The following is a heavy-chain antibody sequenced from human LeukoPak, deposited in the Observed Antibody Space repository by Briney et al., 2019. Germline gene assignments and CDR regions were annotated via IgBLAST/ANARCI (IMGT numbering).Heavy chain of an antibody. CDR3: ARGPSPAYCGGDCYSRFDP. CDR1: GGSISSYY. D-gene: IGHD2-21*02. J-gene: IGHJ5*02. Sequence: SETLSLTCTASGGSISSYYWSWIRQPPGKGLEWIGYIYYSGSTNYNPSLKSRVTISVDTSKNQFSLKLSSVTAADTAVYYCARGPSPAYCGGDCYSRFDPWGQGTLVTVSS. CDR2: IYYSGST. V-gene: IGHV4-59*01.